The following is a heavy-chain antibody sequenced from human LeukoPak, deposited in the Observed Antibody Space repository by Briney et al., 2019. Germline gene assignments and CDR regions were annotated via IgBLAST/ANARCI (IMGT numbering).Heavy chain of an antibody. D-gene: IGHD4-17*01. CDR1: GYSFTSNY. Sequence: ASVKVSCKASGYSFTSNYIHWVRQAPGQGLEWMGMIYPRDGSTSYAQKFQGRVTVTRDTSTSTVHMELSGLRSEDTAVYYCARGHGGDYGAFDIWGQGTMVTVSS. CDR3: ARGHGGDYGAFDI. V-gene: IGHV1-46*01. CDR2: IYPRDGST. J-gene: IGHJ3*02.